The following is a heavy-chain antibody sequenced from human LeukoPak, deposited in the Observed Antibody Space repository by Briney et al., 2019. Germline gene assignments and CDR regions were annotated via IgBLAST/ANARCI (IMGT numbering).Heavy chain of an antibody. D-gene: IGHD3-3*01. J-gene: IGHJ4*02. Sequence: GESLKISCKGSGYTFSSYWIGWVRQMPGKGLEWMGIIYPGDSDTRYSPSLQGQVTISVDTSIGTAYLQRSSLKASHTAIYYCARQNDFRLDYWGQGTLVTVSS. CDR3: ARQNDFRLDY. V-gene: IGHV5-51*01. CDR1: GYTFSSYW. CDR2: IYPGDSDT.